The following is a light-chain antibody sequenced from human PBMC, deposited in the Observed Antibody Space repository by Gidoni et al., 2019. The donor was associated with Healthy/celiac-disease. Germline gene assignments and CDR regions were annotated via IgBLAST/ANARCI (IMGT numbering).Light chain of an antibody. V-gene: IGKV3-20*01. J-gene: IGKJ4*01. CDR2: GAS. Sequence: DIVLPQSPGPLSLSPGERATLSCRASQSVSSSYLAWYQQTPGQAPRPRIYGASSRATGIPDRFSGRGSGTDFTITISRLEPEDLAVYYCQQYGSAPLTFGGGTKVEIK. CDR3: QQYGSAPLT. CDR1: QSVSSSY.